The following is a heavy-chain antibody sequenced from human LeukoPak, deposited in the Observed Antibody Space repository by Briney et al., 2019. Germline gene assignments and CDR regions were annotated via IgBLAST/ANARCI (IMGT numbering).Heavy chain of an antibody. CDR1: DSTLSSSE. CDR2: IGTAGET. Sequence: GGSLSFSLPAPDSTLSSSELNWAAQVTGKVLNWAPPIGTAGETYYPASVKGRFTISRENAKNSLYLQMNSLRAEDTAVYYCARGRGQQQRGNWFDPWGQGTLVTVSS. D-gene: IGHD6-13*01. CDR3: ARGRGQQQRGNWFDP. J-gene: IGHJ5*02. V-gene: IGHV3-13*01.